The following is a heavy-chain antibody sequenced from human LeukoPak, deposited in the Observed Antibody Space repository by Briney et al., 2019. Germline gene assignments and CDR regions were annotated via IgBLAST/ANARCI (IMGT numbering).Heavy chain of an antibody. CDR3: ARVPRYSSGWRYGMDV. J-gene: IGHJ6*02. D-gene: IGHD6-19*01. V-gene: IGHV4-59*01. CDR1: GGSISSYY. Sequence: SETLSLTCTVSGGSISSYYWSWIRQPPGKGLEWIGYIYYSGSTNYNPSLKSRVTISVDTSKNQFSLKLSSVTAADTAVYYCARVPRYSSGWRYGMDVWGQGTTVNVSS. CDR2: IYYSGST.